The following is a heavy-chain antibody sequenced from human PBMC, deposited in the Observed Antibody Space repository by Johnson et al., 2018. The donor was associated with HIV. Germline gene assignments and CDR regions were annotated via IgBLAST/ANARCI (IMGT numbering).Heavy chain of an antibody. CDR2: IWYDGSNK. V-gene: IGHV3-33*08. CDR1: GFTFISYW. D-gene: IGHD3-10*01. CDR3: AREGGVTLVLGDEGAFDV. J-gene: IGHJ3*01. Sequence: QVQLVESGGGLVQPGGSLRLSCAASGFTFISYWMHWVRQAPGKGLVWVAVIWYDGSNKYYAESVKGRFTVSRDNSKNTLYMQMNSLRTEDTAVYYCAREGGVTLVLGDEGAFDVWGQGTMVSVSS.